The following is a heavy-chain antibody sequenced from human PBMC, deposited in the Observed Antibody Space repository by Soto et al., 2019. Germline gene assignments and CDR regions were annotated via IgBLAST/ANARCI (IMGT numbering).Heavy chain of an antibody. CDR2: INHNGGT. Sequence: SETLSLTCAVFGGSFRGYYWSWIRQPPGKGLEWIGEINHNGGTSYNPSLKSRVSISVDTSKNQFSLKLSSVTAADTAVYYCVGGYSAVGAYWGQGTLVTVSS. J-gene: IGHJ4*02. CDR1: GGSFRGYY. V-gene: IGHV4-34*01. D-gene: IGHD2-21*01. CDR3: VGGYSAVGAY.